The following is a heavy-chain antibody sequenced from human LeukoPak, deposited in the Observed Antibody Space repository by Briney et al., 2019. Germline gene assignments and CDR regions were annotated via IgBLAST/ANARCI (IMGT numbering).Heavy chain of an antibody. J-gene: IGHJ6*03. CDR2: IYYSGST. CDR1: GGPISSYY. V-gene: IGHV4-59*01. CDR3: ASGTIAAAGPIYYYYYYMDV. D-gene: IGHD6-13*01. Sequence: SETLSLTCTVSGGPISSYYWSWIRQPPGKGLEWIGYIYYSGSTNYNPSLKSRVTISVDTSKNQFSLKLSSVTAADTAVYYCASGTIAAAGPIYYYYYYMDVWGKGTTVTVSS.